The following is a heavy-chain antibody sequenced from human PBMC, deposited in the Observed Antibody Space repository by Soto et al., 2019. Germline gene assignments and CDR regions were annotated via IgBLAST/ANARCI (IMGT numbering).Heavy chain of an antibody. Sequence: ASVKVSCKASGYTLTGYDVNWVRQATGQGLEWMGYMNPNDGGTVYAQKFQDRVTMTRDTSISTAYMELSRLTFEDTAVYYCTRGGPPGQIEERPSAYWGQGTQVNAPQ. CDR3: TRGGPPGQIEERPSAY. D-gene: IGHD6-6*01. V-gene: IGHV1-8*01. CDR2: MNPNDGGT. CDR1: GYTLTGYD. J-gene: IGHJ4*02.